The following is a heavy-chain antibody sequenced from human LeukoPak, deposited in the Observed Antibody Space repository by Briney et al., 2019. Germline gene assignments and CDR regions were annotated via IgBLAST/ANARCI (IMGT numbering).Heavy chain of an antibody. CDR3: GRESSSSTFDY. CDR2: IHQDGGEK. Sequence: GGSLRLSCAASGFTFSSYWMSWVRQAPGTGLEWVASIHQDGGEKYYVDSVKGRFTISRDNAKNSLYLQMNSLRAEDTAIYYCGRESSSSTFDYWGQGTLVTVSS. V-gene: IGHV3-7*01. D-gene: IGHD5/OR15-5a*01. J-gene: IGHJ4*02. CDR1: GFTFSSYW.